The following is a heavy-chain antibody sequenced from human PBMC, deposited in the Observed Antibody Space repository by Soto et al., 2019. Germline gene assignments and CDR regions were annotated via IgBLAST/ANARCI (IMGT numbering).Heavy chain of an antibody. CDR3: ARIHHYDSSHNIDY. CDR1: GWSFSGYY. CDR2: INHSGST. V-gene: IGHV4-34*01. J-gene: IGHJ4*02. Sequence: SETLSLTCAFYGWSFSGYYWSWIRQPPGKGLEWIGEINHSGSTNYNPSLKSRVTISVDTSKNQFSLKLSSVTAADTAVYYCARIHHYDSSHNIDYWGQGTLVTVSS. D-gene: IGHD3-22*01.